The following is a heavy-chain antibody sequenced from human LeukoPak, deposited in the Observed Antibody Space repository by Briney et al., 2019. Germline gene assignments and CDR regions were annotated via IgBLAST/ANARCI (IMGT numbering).Heavy chain of an antibody. Sequence: ASVKVSCKASGYSFTDYYLHWVRQAPAQGLEWMGWINPNSGGTNSAPKFQGRVTMTRDTSISTAYMDLSRLTSDDSALYYCARALVAARPDFDYWGQRSLVTVPS. CDR1: GYSFTDYY. CDR2: INPNSGGT. D-gene: IGHD6-6*01. J-gene: IGHJ4*02. CDR3: ARALVAARPDFDY. V-gene: IGHV1-2*02.